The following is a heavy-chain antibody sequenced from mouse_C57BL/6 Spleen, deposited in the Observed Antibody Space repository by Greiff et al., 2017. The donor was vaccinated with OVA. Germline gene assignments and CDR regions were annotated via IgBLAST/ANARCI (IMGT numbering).Heavy chain of an antibody. Sequence: EVQLQQSGPELVKPGASVKMSCKASGYTFTDYNMHWVKQSHGKSLEWIGYINPNNGGTSYNQKFKGKATLTVDKSSSTAYMELRSLTSEDSAVYYCARDYGSPPFDYWGQGTTLTVSS. V-gene: IGHV1-22*01. CDR3: ARDYGSPPFDY. CDR2: INPNNGGT. CDR1: GYTFTDYN. D-gene: IGHD1-1*01. J-gene: IGHJ2*01.